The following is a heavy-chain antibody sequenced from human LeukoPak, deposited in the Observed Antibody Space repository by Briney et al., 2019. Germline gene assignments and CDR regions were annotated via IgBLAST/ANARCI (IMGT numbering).Heavy chain of an antibody. Sequence: GGSLRLSCAASGFTFSSYWMNWARQAPGKGLEWVSYISSSGSTIYYADSVKGRFTISRDNAKNSLYLQMNSLRAEDTAVYYCAREHVDTATGYFDYWGQGTLVTVSS. CDR2: ISSSGSTI. V-gene: IGHV3-48*04. CDR3: AREHVDTATGYFDY. D-gene: IGHD5-18*01. J-gene: IGHJ4*02. CDR1: GFTFSSYW.